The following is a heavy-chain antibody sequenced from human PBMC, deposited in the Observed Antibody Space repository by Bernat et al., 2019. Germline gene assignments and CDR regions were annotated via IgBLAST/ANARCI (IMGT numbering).Heavy chain of an antibody. D-gene: IGHD6-19*01. V-gene: IGHV2-5*02. CDR3: AHRSTAVPGIPYFYD. J-gene: IGHJ4*02. CDR2: IYWDDDK. CDR1: GFSLSTIGVG. Sequence: QITLKESGPTLVKPTQTLTLTCTFSGFSLSTIGVGVGWIRQPPGKALEWLALIYWDDDKRYSPSLKTRLTITKDTSKNLVVLTMTNMDPVDTGTYYCAHRSTAVPGIPYFYDWGQGTLVTVSS.